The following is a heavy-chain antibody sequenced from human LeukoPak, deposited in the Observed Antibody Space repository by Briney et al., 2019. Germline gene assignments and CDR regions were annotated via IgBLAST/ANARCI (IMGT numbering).Heavy chain of an antibody. CDR1: GGTFSSYA. CDR3: ARDHGFYYYYYGMDV. D-gene: IGHD4-17*01. V-gene: IGHV1-69*13. CDR2: IIPIFGTA. J-gene: IGHJ6*02. Sequence: GASVKVSCKASGGTFSSYAISWVRQAPGQGLEWMGGIIPIFGTANYAQKFQGRVTITADESTSTAYMELSSLRSEDTAVYYCARDHGFYYYYYGMDVWGQGTTVTVSS.